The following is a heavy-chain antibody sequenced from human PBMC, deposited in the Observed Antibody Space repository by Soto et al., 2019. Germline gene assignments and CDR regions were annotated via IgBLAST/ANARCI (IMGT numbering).Heavy chain of an antibody. D-gene: IGHD5-18*01. CDR1: GFSFGNYA. CDR3: AKDWMGLGYFFEY. CDR2: ISNSGGIT. V-gene: IGHV3-23*01. J-gene: IGHJ4*02. Sequence: EVQLLESGGDLVQPGGSLRLSCVASGFSFGNYAMNWFRQDPGKGLQWVASISNSGGITYYADSVKGRFTISRDNSENTLFLQLNSLRVEDTAIDYCAKDWMGLGYFFEYWGQGTLVTVSA.